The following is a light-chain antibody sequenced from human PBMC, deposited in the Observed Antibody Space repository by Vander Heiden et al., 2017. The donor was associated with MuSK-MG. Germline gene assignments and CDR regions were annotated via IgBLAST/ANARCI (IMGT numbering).Light chain of an antibody. CDR3: QIWDSSTAVI. J-gene: IGLJ2*01. CDR1: RWGDKY. Sequence: SYELTQPPSVSVSPGQTANITCSGDRWGDKYVCWYQQKPGQSPVLVIYQDTKRPSGIPERISASSSGNRATLTISGTQAMDEADYYCQIWDSSTAVIFGGGTKLTVL. V-gene: IGLV3-1*01. CDR2: QDT.